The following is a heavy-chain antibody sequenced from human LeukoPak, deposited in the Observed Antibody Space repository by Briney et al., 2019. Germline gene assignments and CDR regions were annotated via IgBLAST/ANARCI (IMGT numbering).Heavy chain of an antibody. CDR3: VRDGEGVAISVNYWFDP. J-gene: IGHJ5*02. D-gene: IGHD3-10*01. CDR1: GYTFTSYG. Sequence: ASVKVSCKASGYTFTSYGISGVRQAPGQGLEWMGWISAYNGNTNYAQKLQGRVTMTTDTSTSTAYMELRSLRSDDTAVYYCVRDGEGVAISVNYWFDPWGQGTLVTVSS. CDR2: ISAYNGNT. V-gene: IGHV1-18*01.